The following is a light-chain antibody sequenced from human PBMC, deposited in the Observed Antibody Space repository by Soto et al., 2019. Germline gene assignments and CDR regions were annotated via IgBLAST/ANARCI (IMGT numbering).Light chain of an antibody. CDR3: AAWDDSLNGDVV. CDR2: YDD. CDR1: SSNIGNNA. V-gene: IGLV1-36*01. Sequence: QSVLTQPPSVSEAPRQRVTISCSGSSSNIGNNAVNWYQQLPGKAPKLLIYYDDLLPSGVSDRFSGSKSGTSASLAISGLQSEDEADYYCAAWDDSLNGDVVFGGGTKLTGL. J-gene: IGLJ2*01.